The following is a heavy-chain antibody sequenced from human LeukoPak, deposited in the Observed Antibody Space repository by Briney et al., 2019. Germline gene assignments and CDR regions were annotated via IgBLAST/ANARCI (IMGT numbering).Heavy chain of an antibody. CDR1: GGSISSGGYY. J-gene: IGHJ3*02. V-gene: IGHV4-31*03. D-gene: IGHD3-22*01. Sequence: SQTLSLTCTVSGGSISSGGYYWSWIRQHPGKGLEWIRYIYYSGSTYYNPSLKSRVTISVDTSKNQFSLKLSSVTAADTAVYYCARDRGYDSKAFDTWGQGTMVTVSS. CDR3: ARDRGYDSKAFDT. CDR2: IYYSGST.